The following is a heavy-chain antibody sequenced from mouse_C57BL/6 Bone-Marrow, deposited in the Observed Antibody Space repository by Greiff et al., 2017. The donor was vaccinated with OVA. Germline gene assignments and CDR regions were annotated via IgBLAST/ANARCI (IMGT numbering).Heavy chain of an antibody. CDR2: INPSTGGT. CDR1: GYSFTGYY. D-gene: IGHD1-2*01. V-gene: IGHV1-42*01. J-gene: IGHJ2*01. CDR3: ARWETTANLDY. Sequence: EVKLMESGPELVKPGASVKISCKASGYSFTGYYMNWVKQSPDKSLEWIGEINPSTGGTTYNQKSKAKATLTVDKSSSTVYMQIKSLTSEDAAVYYGARWETTANLDYWGQGTTLTVSS.